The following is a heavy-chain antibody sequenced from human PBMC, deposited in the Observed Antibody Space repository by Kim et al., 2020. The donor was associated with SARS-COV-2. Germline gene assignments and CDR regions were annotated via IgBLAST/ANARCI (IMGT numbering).Heavy chain of an antibody. D-gene: IGHD3-22*01. Sequence: SETLSLTCAVYGGSFSGYYWSWIRQPPGKGLEWIGEINHSGSTNYNPSLKSRVTISVDTSKNQFSLKLSSVTAADTAVYYCARGFLWYYDSSGRFDYWGQGTLVTVSS. CDR2: INHSGST. V-gene: IGHV4-34*01. CDR1: GGSFSGYY. CDR3: ARGFLWYYDSSGRFDY. J-gene: IGHJ4*02.